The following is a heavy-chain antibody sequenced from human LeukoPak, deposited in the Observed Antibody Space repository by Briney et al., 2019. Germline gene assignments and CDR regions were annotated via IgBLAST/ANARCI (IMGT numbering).Heavy chain of an antibody. V-gene: IGHV3-30-3*01. CDR3: ARAPFYSGFDF. Sequence: GGSLRLSCAASGFTFSSYAMHWVRQAPGKGLEWVAMISYDGTNKYYADSVKGRFTISRDNSQNTLYLQMNSLRAEDTAVYYCARAPFYSGFDFWGQGTLVTVSS. D-gene: IGHD1-26*01. CDR1: GFTFSSYA. J-gene: IGHJ4*02. CDR2: ISYDGTNK.